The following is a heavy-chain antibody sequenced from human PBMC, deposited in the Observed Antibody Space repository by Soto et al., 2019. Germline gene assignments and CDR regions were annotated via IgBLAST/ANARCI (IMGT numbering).Heavy chain of an antibody. CDR1: GFIFGGSA. Sequence: EVQLVESGGGLVQPGGSLKLSCVGSGFIFGGSAIHWVRQASGKGLEWVGRIRSRANNYATSSAVSVRGRFTFSRDDSKITTYLQMNTLKTDDTAVYYCCRGQGAPIGDYYYHGLDVWGQGTPVTVS. CDR3: CRGQGAPIGDYYYHGLDV. D-gene: IGHD2-2*02. V-gene: IGHV3-73*02. J-gene: IGHJ6*02. CDR2: IRSRANNYAT.